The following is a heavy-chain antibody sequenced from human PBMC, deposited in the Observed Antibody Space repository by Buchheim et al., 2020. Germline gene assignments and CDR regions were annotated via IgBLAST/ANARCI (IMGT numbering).Heavy chain of an antibody. CDR1: GFTFSSYG. J-gene: IGHJ6*02. CDR2: IWYDGSNK. D-gene: IGHD6-19*01. CDR3: ARDGYSSGWRYYYYYYGMDV. Sequence: QVQLVESGGGVVQPGRSLRLSCAASGFTFSSYGMHWVRQAPGKGLEWVAVIWYDGSNKYYADSVKGRFTISRDNSKKTLYLQMNSLRAEDTAVYYCARDGYSSGWRYYYYYYGMDVWGQGTT. V-gene: IGHV3-33*01.